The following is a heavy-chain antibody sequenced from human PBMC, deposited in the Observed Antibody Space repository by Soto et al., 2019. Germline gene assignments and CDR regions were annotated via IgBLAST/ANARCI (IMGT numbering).Heavy chain of an antibody. Sequence: PSETLSLTCTVSGGSISSGGYYWSWIRQHPGKGLEWIGYIYYSGSTYYNLSLKSRVTISVDTSKNQFSLKLSSVTAADTAVYYCARALAGIAAAGTDYFDYWGQGTLVTVSS. J-gene: IGHJ4*02. CDR2: IYYSGST. CDR3: ARALAGIAAAGTDYFDY. V-gene: IGHV4-31*03. D-gene: IGHD6-13*01. CDR1: GGSISSGGYY.